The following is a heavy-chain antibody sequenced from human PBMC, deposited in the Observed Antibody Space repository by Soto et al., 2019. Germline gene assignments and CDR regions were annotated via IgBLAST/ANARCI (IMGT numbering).Heavy chain of an antibody. CDR1: DGSISSGGYY. CDR2: IYYSGST. V-gene: IGHV4-31*03. Sequence: PSVPMSHTCSVADGSISSGGYYWSWIRQHPEKGLEWIGYIYYSGSTYYNPSLKSRVTISVDTSKNQFSLKLSSVTAADTAVYYCARSVFPWGQGTLVTVSS. CDR3: ARSVFP. J-gene: IGHJ5*02.